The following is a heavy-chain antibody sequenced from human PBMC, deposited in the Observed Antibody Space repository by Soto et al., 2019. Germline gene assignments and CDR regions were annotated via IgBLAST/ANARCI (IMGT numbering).Heavy chain of an antibody. D-gene: IGHD2-2*01. CDR3: ARGYCSSTSCYYDY. V-gene: IGHV4-59*01. CDR2: IYYSGST. J-gene: IGHJ4*02. CDR1: GGSISSYY. Sequence: PSETLSLTCTVSGGSISSYYCIWIGQPPGKGLEWIGYIYYSGSTNYNPSLKSRVTISVDTSKNQFSLKLSSVTAADTAVYYCARGYCSSTSCYYDYWGQGTLVTAPQ.